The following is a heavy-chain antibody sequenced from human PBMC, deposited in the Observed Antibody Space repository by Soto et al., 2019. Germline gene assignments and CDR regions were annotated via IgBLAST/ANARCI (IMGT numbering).Heavy chain of an antibody. CDR3: ARERAGAYCGGDGRAFDI. V-gene: IGHV1-69*08. Sequence: QVQLVQSGAEVKKPGSSVKVSCKASGGTFSSYTISWVRQAPGQGLEWMGRIIPILVIANYAEKFQGRVTITAAKSTSTAYMELRSRSSEDTAVYYWARERAGAYCGGDGRAFDIWGQGTMVTVS. CDR1: GGTFSSYT. CDR2: IIPILVIA. J-gene: IGHJ3*02. D-gene: IGHD2-21*02.